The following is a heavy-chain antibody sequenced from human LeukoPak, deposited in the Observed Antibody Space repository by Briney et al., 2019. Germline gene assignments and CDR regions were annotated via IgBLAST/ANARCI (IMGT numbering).Heavy chain of an antibody. Sequence: SGTLSLTCGVSYGSITDTNYWTWVRQPPEKGLEWIGEVNLHGDTNYNPSLKGRVDISVDKFENHISLQLTSVTAADTAVYAREGGPYRPLDYSGQGIMVTVSS. CDR1: YGSITDTNY. V-gene: IGHV4-4*02. CDR2: VNLHGDT. D-gene: IGHD5-24*01. CDR3: EGGPYRPLDY. J-gene: IGHJ4*02.